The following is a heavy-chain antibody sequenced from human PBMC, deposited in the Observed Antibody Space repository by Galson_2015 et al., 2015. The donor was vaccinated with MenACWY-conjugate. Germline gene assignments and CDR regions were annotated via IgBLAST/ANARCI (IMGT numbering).Heavy chain of an antibody. CDR1: GFTFSSYA. CDR3: AKGYSGYDHRPSDY. V-gene: IGHV3-23*01. D-gene: IGHD5-12*01. Sequence: SLRLSCAASGFTFSSYAMSWVRQGPGKGLEWVSTISGSGASTYYADSVKGRFTISRDNSKNTLYLQMNSLRAEDTAVYYCAKGYSGYDHRPSDYWGQGTLVTVSS. CDR2: ISGSGAST. J-gene: IGHJ4*02.